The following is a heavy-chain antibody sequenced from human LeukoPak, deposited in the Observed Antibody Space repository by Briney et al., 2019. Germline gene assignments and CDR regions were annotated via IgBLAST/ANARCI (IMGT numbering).Heavy chain of an antibody. V-gene: IGHV4-34*01. J-gene: IGHJ6*02. Sequence: SETLSLTCAVSGGSFSGYYWSWIRQPPGKGLEWIGEINHSGSTNYNPSLKSRVTISVDTSKNQFSLKLSSVTAADTAVYYCARAQRIVVVPAAMSHYYYGMDVWGQGTTVTVSS. D-gene: IGHD2-2*01. CDR3: ARAQRIVVVPAAMSHYYYGMDV. CDR1: GGSFSGYY. CDR2: INHSGST.